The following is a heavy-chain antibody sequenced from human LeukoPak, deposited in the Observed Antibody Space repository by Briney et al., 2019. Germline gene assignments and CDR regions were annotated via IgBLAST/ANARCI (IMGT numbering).Heavy chain of an antibody. J-gene: IGHJ4*02. CDR3: ARARRGYDWAFDY. CDR1: GGTFSSYA. Sequence: SVKVSCKASGGTFSSYAISWVRQAPGQGLEWMGGIIPIFGTANYAQKFQGRVTITADESTSTAYMERSSLRSEDTAVYYCARARRGYDWAFDYWGQGTLVTVSS. CDR2: IIPIFGTA. V-gene: IGHV1-69*01. D-gene: IGHD5-12*01.